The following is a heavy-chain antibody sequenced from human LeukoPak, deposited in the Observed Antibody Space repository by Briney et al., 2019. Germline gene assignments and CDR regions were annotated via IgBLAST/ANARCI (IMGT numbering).Heavy chain of an antibody. CDR3: AKVGDSSGYEEYYFDY. CDR2: ISGSGGST. Sequence: GGSLRLSCAASGFTFSSYAMSWVRQDPGKGLEWVSAISGSGGSTYYADSVKGRFTISRDNSKNTLYLQMNSLRAEDTAVYYCAKVGDSSGYEEYYFDYWGQGTLVTVSS. J-gene: IGHJ4*02. CDR1: GFTFSSYA. D-gene: IGHD3-22*01. V-gene: IGHV3-23*01.